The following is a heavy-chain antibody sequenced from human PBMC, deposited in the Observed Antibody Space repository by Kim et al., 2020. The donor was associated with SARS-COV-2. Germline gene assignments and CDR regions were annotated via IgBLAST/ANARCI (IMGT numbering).Heavy chain of an antibody. V-gene: IGHV3-23*01. CDR2: ISGSGGST. CDR1: GFTFSSYA. Sequence: GGSLRLSCAASGFTFSSYAMSWVRQAPGKGLEWVSAISGSGGSTYYADSVKGRFTISRDNSKNTLYLQMNSLRAEDTAVYYCAKDVGYSSWYEEVELNAFDIWGQGTMVTVSS. D-gene: IGHD6-13*01. CDR3: AKDVGYSSWYEEVELNAFDI. J-gene: IGHJ3*02.